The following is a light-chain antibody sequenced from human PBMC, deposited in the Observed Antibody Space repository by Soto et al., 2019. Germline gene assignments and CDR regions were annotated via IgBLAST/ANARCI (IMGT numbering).Light chain of an antibody. Sequence: DIQMTQSPSSLSASVGDRVTITCRASQSVSGYLNWYQQKPGKAPKLLIYAASVLQTGVPSRFGGSGSGTDFTLTTTGLQPEDFATYYCQQSYTTPYTFGQGAKLEIK. CDR3: QQSYTTPYT. J-gene: IGKJ2*01. CDR2: AAS. CDR1: QSVSGY. V-gene: IGKV1-39*01.